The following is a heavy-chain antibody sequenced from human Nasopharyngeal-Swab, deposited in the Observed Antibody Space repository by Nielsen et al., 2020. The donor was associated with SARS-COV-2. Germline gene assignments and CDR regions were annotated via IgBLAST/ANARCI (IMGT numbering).Heavy chain of an antibody. V-gene: IGHV1-69*13. CDR1: GGTFSSYA. CDR3: AGYSSSWLYYYGMDV. D-gene: IGHD6-13*01. J-gene: IGHJ6*02. CDR2: IIPIFGTA. Sequence: SVKVSCKASGGTFSSYAISWVRQAPGQGLEWMGGIIPIFGTANYAQKFQGRVTITADESTSTAYMELSSLRSEDTAVYYCAGYSSSWLYYYGMDVWGQGTTVTVSS.